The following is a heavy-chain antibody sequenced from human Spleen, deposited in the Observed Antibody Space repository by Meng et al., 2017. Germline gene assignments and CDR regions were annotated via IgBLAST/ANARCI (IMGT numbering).Heavy chain of an antibody. Sequence: GGSLRLSCVVSGFSVNNNYMNWVRQAPGKGLEWVSVIYSGGSTYYADSVKGRFTISKDNSKNTLYLQMDSLRAEDTALYHCAKARHSSGWTENYYGMDVWGQGTTVTVSS. CDR2: IYSGGST. V-gene: IGHV3-53*01. J-gene: IGHJ6*02. CDR3: AKARHSSGWTENYYGMDV. CDR1: GFSVNNNY. D-gene: IGHD6-19*01.